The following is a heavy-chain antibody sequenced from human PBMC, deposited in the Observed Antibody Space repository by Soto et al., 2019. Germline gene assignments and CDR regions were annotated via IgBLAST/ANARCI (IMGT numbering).Heavy chain of an antibody. CDR3: AKDYSYYDSSGYYTEYYFDY. J-gene: IGHJ4*02. D-gene: IGHD3-22*01. Sequence: GSLRLSCAASGFTFSSYAMSWVRQAPGKGLEWVSAISGSGGSTYYADSVKGRFTISRDNSKNTLYLQMNSLRAEDTAVYYCAKDYSYYDSSGYYTEYYFDYWGQGTLVTVSS. CDR2: ISGSGGST. V-gene: IGHV3-23*01. CDR1: GFTFSSYA.